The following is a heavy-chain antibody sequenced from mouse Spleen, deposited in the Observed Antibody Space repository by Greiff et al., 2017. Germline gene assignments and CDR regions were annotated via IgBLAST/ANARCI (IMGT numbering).Heavy chain of an antibody. CDR2: ISSGGGNT. D-gene: IGHD2-1*01. Sequence: EVHLVESGGGLVKPGGSLKLSCAASGFTFSSYTMSWVRQTPAKRLEWVATISSGGGNTYYPDSVKGRFTISRDNARNTLYLQMSSLRSEDTAMYYCARFGDYGKVDYWGQGTTLTVSS. J-gene: IGHJ2*01. CDR3: ARFGDYGKVDY. V-gene: IGHV5-9*04. CDR1: GFTFSSYT.